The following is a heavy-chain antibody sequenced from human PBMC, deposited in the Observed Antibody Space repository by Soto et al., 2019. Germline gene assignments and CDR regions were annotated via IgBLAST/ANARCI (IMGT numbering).Heavy chain of an antibody. Sequence: GESLKISCAASGFTFSSYSMNWVRQAPGKGLEWVSYISSSSSTIYYADSVKGRFTISRDNAKNSLYLQMNSLRAEDTAVYYCARGPIVATTEFDPWGQGTLVTVSS. D-gene: IGHD5-12*01. CDR1: GFTFSSYS. CDR3: ARGPIVATTEFDP. V-gene: IGHV3-48*04. CDR2: ISSSSSTI. J-gene: IGHJ5*02.